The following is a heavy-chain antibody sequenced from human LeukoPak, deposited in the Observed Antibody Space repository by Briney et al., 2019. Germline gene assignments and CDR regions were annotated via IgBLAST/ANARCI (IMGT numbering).Heavy chain of an antibody. Sequence: PSETRSLTCAVYGGSFSGYYWSWIRQPPGKGLEWIGEINHSGSTNYNPSLKSRVTISVDTSKNQFSLKLSSVTAADTAVYYCARGVITIFGVGGNWFDPWGQGTLVTVSS. CDR2: INHSGST. CDR1: GGSFSGYY. J-gene: IGHJ5*02. V-gene: IGHV4-34*01. D-gene: IGHD3-3*01. CDR3: ARGVITIFGVGGNWFDP.